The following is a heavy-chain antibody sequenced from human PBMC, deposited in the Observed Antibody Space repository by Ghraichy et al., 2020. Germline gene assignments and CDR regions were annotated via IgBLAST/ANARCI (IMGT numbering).Heavy chain of an antibody. CDR1: GFTFSSYA. Sequence: SCAASGFTFSSYAMSWVRQAPGKGLEWVSGISSSGGSTYYADSVKGRFTISRDNSMNTLYLQMNSLRAEDTAVYYCAKFLWTAPSDYWGQGTLVTVSS. V-gene: IGHV3-23*01. CDR2: ISSSGGST. J-gene: IGHJ4*02. D-gene: IGHD2/OR15-2a*01. CDR3: AKFLWTAPSDY.